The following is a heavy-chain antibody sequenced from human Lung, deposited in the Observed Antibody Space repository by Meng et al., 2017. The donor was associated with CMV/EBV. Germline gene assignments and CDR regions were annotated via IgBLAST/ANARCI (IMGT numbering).Heavy chain of an antibody. V-gene: IGHV1-69*04. CDR2: IIPFLGRA. CDR3: ASDSA. D-gene: IGHD3-10*01. J-gene: IGHJ5*02. CDR1: GGTFSKYA. Sequence: SSVKVSCKASGGTFSKYAISWLRQATGQGLEWMGGIIPFLGRADYAQKFQGRVTITAENSTSTVYMEMSSLRSEDTAMYYCASDSAWGQGTLVTVSS.